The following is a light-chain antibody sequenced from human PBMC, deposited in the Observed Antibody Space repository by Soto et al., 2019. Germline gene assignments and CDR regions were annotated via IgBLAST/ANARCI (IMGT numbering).Light chain of an antibody. Sequence: QSALTQPASVSGSPGQSITISCTGTSSDVGGYNYVSWYQQLPGKAPKLIIYDVNNRPSGVSNRFSASKSANAASLTISGLQAEDEDDYYCSSYKSSNALYVFGTGTKLTVL. CDR3: SSYKSSNALYV. CDR2: DVN. V-gene: IGLV2-14*03. CDR1: SSDVGGYNY. J-gene: IGLJ1*01.